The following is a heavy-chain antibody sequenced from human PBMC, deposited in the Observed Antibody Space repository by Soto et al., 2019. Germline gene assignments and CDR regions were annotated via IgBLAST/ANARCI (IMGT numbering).Heavy chain of an antibody. CDR3: ATGVVVAATTADYYYYMDV. J-gene: IGHJ6*03. CDR2: IIPILGIA. D-gene: IGHD2-15*01. Sequence: QVQLVQSGAEVKKPGSSVKVSCKASGGTFSSYTISWVRQAPGQGLEWMGRIIPILGIANYALKFQGRVPITADKSTSTAYMELSSLRSEDTAVYYCATGVVVAATTADYYYYMDVWVKGITVAVSS. V-gene: IGHV1-69*02. CDR1: GGTFSSYT.